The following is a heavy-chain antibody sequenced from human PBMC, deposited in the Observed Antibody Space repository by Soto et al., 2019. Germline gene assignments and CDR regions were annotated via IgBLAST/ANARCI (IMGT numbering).Heavy chain of an antibody. Sequence: SETLSLTCSVSDDSINSDKYYWGWIRQPPGKGMEWIGSTYYRGNAYYNQSLQTRVNISLDKSRSQFSLKLNSVTAADSVVYFCARLEGLATISYYFGFWGPGALVTVSS. CDR3: ARLEGLATISYYFGF. CDR1: DDSINSDKYY. V-gene: IGHV4-39*01. CDR2: TYYRGNA. J-gene: IGHJ4*02. D-gene: IGHD3-9*01.